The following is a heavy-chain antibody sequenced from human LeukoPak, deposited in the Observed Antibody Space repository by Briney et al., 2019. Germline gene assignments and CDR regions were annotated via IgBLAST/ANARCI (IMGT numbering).Heavy chain of an antibody. V-gene: IGHV4-39*01. Sequence: SETLSLTCTVSGGSINSSSYYWGWIRQPPGKGLEWIGSIYYSGSTYYNPSLKSRVTISVDTSKNQFSLKLSSVTAADTAVYYCARHDQARTLRHFEGVFDPWGQGTLVTVSS. CDR3: ARHDQARTLRHFEGVFDP. J-gene: IGHJ5*02. CDR1: GGSINSSSYY. CDR2: IYYSGST. D-gene: IGHD3-3*02.